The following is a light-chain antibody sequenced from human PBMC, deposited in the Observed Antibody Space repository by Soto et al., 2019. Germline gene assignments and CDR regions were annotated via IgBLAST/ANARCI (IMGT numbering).Light chain of an antibody. Sequence: EIVMTQSPATLSVSPGERATLSCRASQSVSSSYLAWYQQKPGQAPRLLMFGASSRATGIPDRFSGSGSGTDFTLTISRLEPEDFAVYYCQQYDSSPWTFGQGTKVDI. CDR3: QQYDSSPWT. CDR2: GAS. J-gene: IGKJ1*01. V-gene: IGKV3-20*01. CDR1: QSVSSSY.